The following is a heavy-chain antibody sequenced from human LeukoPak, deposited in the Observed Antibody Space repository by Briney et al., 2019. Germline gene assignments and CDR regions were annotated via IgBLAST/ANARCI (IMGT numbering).Heavy chain of an antibody. D-gene: IGHD5-12*01. CDR1: GYTFTSFS. V-gene: IGHV1-18*01. CDR2: ISAYNGNT. Sequence: ASVKVSCKASGYTFTSFSISWVRQAPGQGLEWMGWISAYNGNTNYAQKLQGRVTMTTDTSTSTAYMELRSLRSDDTAVYYCARGHLVATISDFDYWGQGTLVTVSS. CDR3: ARGHLVATISDFDY. J-gene: IGHJ4*02.